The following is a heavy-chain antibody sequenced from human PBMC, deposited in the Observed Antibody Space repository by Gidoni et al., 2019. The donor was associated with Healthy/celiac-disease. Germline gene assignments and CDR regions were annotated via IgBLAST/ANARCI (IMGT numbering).Heavy chain of an antibody. CDR3: ARDASPESIAPYY. Sequence: QLQLVESGGGVVQPGRSLRLSCAAPGFTFSSYGMHWVRQAPGKGLEWVAVIWYDGSNKYYADSVKGRLTSSRDNSKNTLYLQMNSLRAEDTAVYYCARDASPESIAPYYWGQGTLVTVSS. J-gene: IGHJ4*02. CDR2: IWYDGSNK. V-gene: IGHV3-33*01. CDR1: GFTFSSYG. D-gene: IGHD6-6*01.